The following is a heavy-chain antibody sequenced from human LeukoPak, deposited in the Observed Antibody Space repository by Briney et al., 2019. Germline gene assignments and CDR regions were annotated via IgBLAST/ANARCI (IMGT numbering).Heavy chain of an antibody. CDR3: ASLGYSSGWYGSNY. CDR2: ISSSSSYI. D-gene: IGHD6-19*01. J-gene: IGHJ4*02. Sequence: AGGSLRLSCAASGFTFSSYSMNWVRQAPGKGLEWVSSISSSSSYIYYADSVKGRFTISRDNAKNSLYLQMNSLRAEDTAVYYRASLGYSSGWYGSNYWGQGTLVTVSS. V-gene: IGHV3-21*01. CDR1: GFTFSSYS.